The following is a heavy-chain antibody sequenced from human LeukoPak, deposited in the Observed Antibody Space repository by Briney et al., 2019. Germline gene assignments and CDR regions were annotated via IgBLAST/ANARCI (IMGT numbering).Heavy chain of an antibody. Sequence: PSETLSLTCTVSGGSLSSYYWSWIRQPPGKGLEWIGYVYYSGSTNYNPSLKSRVTISVDTSKNQFSLKLSSVTAADTAVYYCARSEAYDFWSGYFKMYNWFDPWGQGTLVTVSS. CDR2: VYYSGST. CDR3: ARSEAYDFWSGYFKMYNWFDP. J-gene: IGHJ5*02. CDR1: GGSLSSYY. D-gene: IGHD3-3*01. V-gene: IGHV4-59*01.